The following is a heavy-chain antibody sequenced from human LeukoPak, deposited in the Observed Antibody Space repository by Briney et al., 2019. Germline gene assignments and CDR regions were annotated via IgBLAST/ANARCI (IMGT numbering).Heavy chain of an antibody. V-gene: IGHV3-30*18. CDR3: AKPSRIRGVSFDY. D-gene: IGHD3-10*01. CDR2: ISYDVSNK. J-gene: IGHJ4*02. CDR1: GFTSTSYG. Sequence: GGSLRLSCAASGFTSTSYGTHWVRHAPGQGLEWGAVISYDVSNKYYADSVKGRFTISKDNSKNTLYLEMDSLRAEDTAVYYCAKPSRIRGVSFDYWGQGTLVTVSS.